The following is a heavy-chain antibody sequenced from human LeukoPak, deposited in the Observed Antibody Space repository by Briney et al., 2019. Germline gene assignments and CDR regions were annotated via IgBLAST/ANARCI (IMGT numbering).Heavy chain of an antibody. V-gene: IGHV3-66*02. CDR3: ASRHDFWSRYYFDI. D-gene: IGHD3-3*01. Sequence: GGALRLSCVASGFTVSTNYMSWVRQAPGKGLEWVSLLYSGGSTYYADSVKGRFTISRDNSKNTLYLQMNSLRPEDTAVYYCASRHDFWSRYYFDIWGQGTMVTVSS. CDR2: LYSGGST. CDR1: GFTVSTNY. J-gene: IGHJ3*02.